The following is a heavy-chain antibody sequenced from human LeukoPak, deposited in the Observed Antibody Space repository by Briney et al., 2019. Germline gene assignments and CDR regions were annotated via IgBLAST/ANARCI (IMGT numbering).Heavy chain of an antibody. CDR3: ARGAVTAFDRFHI. V-gene: IGHV4-59*01. Sequence: SETLSLTCSVSGGSLSRYYWSWLRQPPGKGLELIGYIYYSGDTNYNPSLKSRVSFPIDTSKNQLSLKLTSVTAADTAVYYCARGAVTAFDRFHIWGQGTMVTVS. D-gene: IGHD2-21*02. CDR1: GGSLSRYY. CDR2: IYYSGDT. J-gene: IGHJ3*02.